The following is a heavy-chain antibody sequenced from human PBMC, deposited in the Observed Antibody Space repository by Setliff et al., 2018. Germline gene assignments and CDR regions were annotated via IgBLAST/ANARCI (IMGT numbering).Heavy chain of an antibody. J-gene: IGHJ4*02. CDR3: ARTCSGSGCYAGLES. Sequence: GGSLRLSCAASGFTFSNYEMNWVRQAPGKGLEWVAVIWDDGVKKYHADSVKGRFTISRDNSKNTLYLEMNSLRAEDTAVYYCARTCSGSGCYAGLESWGQGTPVTVSS. V-gene: IGHV3-33*08. D-gene: IGHD2-15*01. CDR2: IWDDGVKK. CDR1: GFTFSNYE.